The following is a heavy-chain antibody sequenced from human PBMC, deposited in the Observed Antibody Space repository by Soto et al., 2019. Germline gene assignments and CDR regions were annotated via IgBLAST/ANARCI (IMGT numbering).Heavy chain of an antibody. CDR1: GGSFSGYY. CDR3: ARHSRDSSGYYYYYYYYYGMDV. D-gene: IGHD3-22*01. CDR2: INHSGST. J-gene: IGHJ6*02. Sequence: PSETLSLTCAVYGGSFSGYYWSWIRQPPGKGLEWIGEINHSGSTNYNPSLKSRVTISVDTSKNQFSLKLSSVTAADTAVYYCARHSRDSSGYYYYYYYYYGMDVWGQGTTVTVSS. V-gene: IGHV4-34*01.